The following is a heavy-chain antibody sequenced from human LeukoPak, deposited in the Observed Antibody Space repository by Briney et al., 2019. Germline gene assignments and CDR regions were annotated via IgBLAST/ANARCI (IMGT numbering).Heavy chain of an antibody. V-gene: IGHV4-38-2*01. CDR2: VYHTGST. CDR1: GYSISRGYY. D-gene: IGHD3-10*01. CDR3: ARAGWIITSGIDY. J-gene: IGHJ4*02. Sequence: SETLSLTCAVSGYSISRGYYWALIRQPPGKGLEWIGTVYHTGSTYYDPSLDSRVTISVDTSKNEFSLNLKSVTAADTAVYYCARAGWIITSGIDYWGQGALVTVSS.